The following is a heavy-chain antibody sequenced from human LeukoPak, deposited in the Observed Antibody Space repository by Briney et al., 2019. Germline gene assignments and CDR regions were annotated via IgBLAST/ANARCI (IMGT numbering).Heavy chain of an antibody. CDR1: GYTFSSYS. V-gene: IGHV3-21*01. Sequence: GGSLRLSCAASGYTFSSYSINWVRQAPGKGLEWVSSISVGSNYIYYADSVRGRFSISRDDARNSLYLQMDSLRGDDTAVYYCARLRRNRNRSGYYYYYDFGGQGPLVTVSS. CDR2: ISVGSNYI. D-gene: IGHD3-22*01. CDR3: ARLRRNRNRSGYYYYYDF. J-gene: IGHJ4*02.